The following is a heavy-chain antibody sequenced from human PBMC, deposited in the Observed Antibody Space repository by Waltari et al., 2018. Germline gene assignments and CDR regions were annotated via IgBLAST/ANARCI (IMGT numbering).Heavy chain of an antibody. V-gene: IGHV4-4*07. CDR2: IYTSGST. CDR3: ARSLWGDRYCSSTSCYHNYYYYYMDV. J-gene: IGHJ6*03. CDR1: GGSISSSY. Sequence: QVQLQESGPGLVKPSETLSLTCTVSGGSISSSYWSWTRPPAGKGLAWLGRIYTSGSTNYNPSLKSRVTMSVDTSKNQFSLKLSSVTAADTAVYYCARSLWGDRYCSSTSCYHNYYYYYMDVWGKGTTVTVSS. D-gene: IGHD2-2*01.